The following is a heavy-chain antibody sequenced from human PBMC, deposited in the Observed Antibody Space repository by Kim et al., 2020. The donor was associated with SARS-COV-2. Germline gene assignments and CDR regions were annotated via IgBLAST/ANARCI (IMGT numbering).Heavy chain of an antibody. Sequence: GGSLRLSCAASGFTFSNYVMSWVRQAPGKGLEWVSAINGGGSSTYYADSVKGRFTISRDNSKNTLYLQMNSLRAEDTAVYYCAKTPRVVVIPFFDYWGQGTLVTVSS. CDR2: INGGGSST. V-gene: IGHV3-23*01. D-gene: IGHD3-22*01. J-gene: IGHJ4*02. CDR1: GFTFSNYV. CDR3: AKTPRVVVIPFFDY.